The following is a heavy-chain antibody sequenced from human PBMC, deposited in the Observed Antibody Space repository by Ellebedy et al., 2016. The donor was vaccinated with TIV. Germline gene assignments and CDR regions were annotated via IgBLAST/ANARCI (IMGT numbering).Heavy chain of an antibody. V-gene: IGHV3-7*03. Sequence: GESLKISCAASGFTFTSYAMSWVRQAPGKGLEWVASVKDDGSEENYVDSVKGRFTISRDNAKNSLFLQMNSLRSDDTAVYYCARKRAGSDYWGQGTLVTVSS. CDR3: ARKRAGSDY. J-gene: IGHJ4*02. D-gene: IGHD6-19*01. CDR1: GFTFTSYA. CDR2: VKDDGSEE.